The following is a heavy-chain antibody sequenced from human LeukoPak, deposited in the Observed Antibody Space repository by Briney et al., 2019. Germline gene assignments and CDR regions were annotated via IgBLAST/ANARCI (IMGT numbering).Heavy chain of an antibody. CDR1: GFPFSSYS. V-gene: IGHV3-7*03. D-gene: IGHD6-13*01. CDR2: IKPDGTTK. J-gene: IGHJ4*02. CDR3: ARSIPCGTTWYGRSDY. Sequence: GGSLRLSCAASGFPFSSYSMTWVRQAPGKGLEWVANIKPDGTTKFYVDSVKGRFTIPRDNALNSLYLQMNSLRAEDTAIYYCARSIPCGTTWYGRSDYWGQGTLVTVSS.